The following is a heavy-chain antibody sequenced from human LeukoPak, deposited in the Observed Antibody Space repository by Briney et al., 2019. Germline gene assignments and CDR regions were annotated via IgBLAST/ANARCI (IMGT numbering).Heavy chain of an antibody. V-gene: IGHV1-8*01. CDR2: MNPNSGNT. Sequence: GASVKVSCKASGYTFTSYDINWVRQATGQGLEWRGWMNPNSGNTGYAQKFQGRVTMTKNTSITTGYMELSSLRSEDTAVYYCARALSWTTESYYYMDVWGKGTTVTVSS. J-gene: IGHJ6*03. CDR1: GYTFTSYD. CDR3: ARALSWTTESYYYMDV. D-gene: IGHD3/OR15-3a*01.